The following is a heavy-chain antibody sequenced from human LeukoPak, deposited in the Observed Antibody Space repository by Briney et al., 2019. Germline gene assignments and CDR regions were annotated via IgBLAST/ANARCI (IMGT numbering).Heavy chain of an antibody. D-gene: IGHD1-20*01. V-gene: IGHV3-48*03. CDR3: ARDVYNWNDGMDV. CDR2: ISSSSSTI. CDR1: GFTFSSYE. J-gene: IGHJ6*02. Sequence: GGSLRLSCAASGFTFSSYEMNWVRQAPGKGLEWVSYISSSSSTIYYADSVKGRFTISRDNAKNSLYLQRNSLRAEDTAVYYCARDVYNWNDGMDVWGQGTTVTVSS.